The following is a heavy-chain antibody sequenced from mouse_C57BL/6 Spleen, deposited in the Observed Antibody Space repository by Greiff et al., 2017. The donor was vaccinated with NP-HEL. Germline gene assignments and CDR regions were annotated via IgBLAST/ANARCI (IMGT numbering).Heavy chain of an antibody. Sequence: EVQLQQSGPGLVKPSQSLSLTCSVTGYSITSGYYWNWIRQFPGNKLEWMGYISYDGSNNYNPSLKNRISITRDTSKNQFFLKLNSVTTEDTATYYCARALPLGDYYGYAMDYWGQGTSVTVSS. J-gene: IGHJ4*01. V-gene: IGHV3-6*01. CDR1: GYSITSGYY. D-gene: IGHD1-1*01. CDR3: ARALPLGDYYGYAMDY. CDR2: ISYDGSN.